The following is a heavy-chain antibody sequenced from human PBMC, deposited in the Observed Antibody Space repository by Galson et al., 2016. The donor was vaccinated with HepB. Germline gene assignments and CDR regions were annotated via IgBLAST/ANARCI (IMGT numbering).Heavy chain of an antibody. D-gene: IGHD5-18*01. CDR1: GGTFSNYA. CDR3: ASPMTWDSALVADAFDV. CDR2: ISPISETA. Sequence: SVKVSCKASGGTFSNYALSWVRQAPRQGLEWLGGISPISETADYPQKFQGRVTITADKSTATVYMELRSLRSEDTAVYYCASPMTWDSALVADAFDVWGQGTVVTVSS. J-gene: IGHJ3*01. V-gene: IGHV1-69*06.